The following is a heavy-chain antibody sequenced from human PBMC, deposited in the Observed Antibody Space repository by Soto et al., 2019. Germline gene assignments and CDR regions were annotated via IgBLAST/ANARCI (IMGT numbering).Heavy chain of an antibody. CDR2: IIPILGIA. D-gene: IGHD4-17*01. CDR3: ARDYGDYGAFDI. Sequence: GASVKVSCKASGGTFSSYTISWVRQAPGQGLEWMGRIIPILGIANYAQKFQGRVTITADKSTSTAYMELSSLRSEDTAVYYCARDYGDYGAFDIWGQGTMVTVSS. V-gene: IGHV1-69*04. CDR1: GGTFSSYT. J-gene: IGHJ3*02.